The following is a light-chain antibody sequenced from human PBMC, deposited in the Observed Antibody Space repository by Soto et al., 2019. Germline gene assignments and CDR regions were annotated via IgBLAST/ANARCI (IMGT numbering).Light chain of an antibody. CDR3: QSYDSSLSGVV. J-gene: IGLJ2*01. CDR2: GNS. CDR1: SSNIGAGYD. V-gene: IGLV1-40*01. Sequence: HSVQTQPPSVSGAPGQRVTISCTGSSSNIGAGYDVHWYQQLPGTAPKLLIYGNSNRPSGVPDRFSGSKSGTSASLAITGLQAEDEADYYCQSYDSSLSGVVFGGGTKLTVL.